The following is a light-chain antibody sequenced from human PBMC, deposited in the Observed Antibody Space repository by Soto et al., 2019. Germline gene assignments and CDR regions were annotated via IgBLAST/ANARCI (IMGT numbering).Light chain of an antibody. Sequence: DIQMTQSPSSLSASVGDRVTITCRASQSICSYLNWYQQKPGKAPKLLIYGASSLQSGVPSRFSGSGSGTDFTLTISSLQPEDFATYSCQQSYSTLYTFGQGPKLEIK. V-gene: IGKV1-39*01. CDR3: QQSYSTLYT. J-gene: IGKJ2*01. CDR2: GAS. CDR1: QSICSY.